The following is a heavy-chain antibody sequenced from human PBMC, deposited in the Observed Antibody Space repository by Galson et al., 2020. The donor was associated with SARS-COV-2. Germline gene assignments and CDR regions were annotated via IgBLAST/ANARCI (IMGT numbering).Heavy chain of an antibody. Sequence: TCTFSGFSLSTSGMCVSWIRQPPGKALEWLARIDWDDDKYYSTSLKTRLTISKDTSKNQVVLTMTNMDPVDTATYYCARMVVRGVTYDYWGQGTLVTVSS. CDR2: IDWDDDK. V-gene: IGHV2-70*11. CDR3: ARMVVRGVTYDY. J-gene: IGHJ4*02. CDR1: GFSLSTSGMC. D-gene: IGHD3-10*01.